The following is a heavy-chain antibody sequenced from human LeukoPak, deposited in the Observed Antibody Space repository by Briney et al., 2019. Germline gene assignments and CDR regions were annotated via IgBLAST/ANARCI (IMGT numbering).Heavy chain of an antibody. CDR2: MSFDGSNK. J-gene: IGHJ6*02. Sequence: GGSLRLSCAASGFSFRNYGMHGVRQAPGKGLEWVAVMSFDGSNKNHADSVKGRFTISRDNSKNTLYLQMNSLRAEDTAVYYCAKDWKWADKNYYYYYGMDVWGQGTTVTVSS. V-gene: IGHV3-30*18. D-gene: IGHD1-26*01. CDR1: GFSFRNYG. CDR3: AKDWKWADKNYYYYYGMDV.